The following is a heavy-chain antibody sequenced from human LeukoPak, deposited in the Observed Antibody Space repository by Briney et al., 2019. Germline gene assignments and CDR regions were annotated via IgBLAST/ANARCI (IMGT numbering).Heavy chain of an antibody. V-gene: IGHV4-39*01. D-gene: IGHD5-18*01. CDR3: ARHVPDTTTDPTVWFDP. J-gene: IGHJ5*02. CDR2: IYYSGST. Sequence: SETLSLTCTVSGDSISSRSYYWGWIRQPPGKGLEWIGSIYYSGSTYYNPSLKSRVTISIDTSKNQFSLKVIAADTAVYYCARHVPDTTTDPTVWFDPWGQGTLVTVSS. CDR1: GDSISSRSYY.